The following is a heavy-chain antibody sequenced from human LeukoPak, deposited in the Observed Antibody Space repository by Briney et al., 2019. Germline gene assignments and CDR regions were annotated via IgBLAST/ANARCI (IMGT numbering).Heavy chain of an antibody. D-gene: IGHD3-9*01. J-gene: IGHJ4*02. V-gene: IGHV4-59*01. CDR2: IYYSGNRGST. CDR1: GGSIRSYY. CDR3: AREGNQISTGYPRNFDH. Sequence: PSETLSLTCTVSGGSIRSYYWSWIRQPPGKGLEWIGYIYYSGNRGSTSYNPSLKSRVTISADTSKNQLSLELTSVAPADTALYYCAREGNQISTGYPRNFDHWGQGILVTVSS.